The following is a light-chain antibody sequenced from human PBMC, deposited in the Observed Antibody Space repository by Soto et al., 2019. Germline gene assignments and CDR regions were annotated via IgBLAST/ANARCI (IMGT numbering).Light chain of an antibody. CDR3: QHYNSYSEA. CDR1: QAISSW. V-gene: IGKV1-5*03. J-gene: IGKJ1*01. Sequence: IQMTNSRSSLSASMGDRIDITCRASQAISSWLAWYQQKPGKAPKLLIYKASTLKSGVPSRFSGSGSGTEFTLTISSLQPDDFATYYCQHYNSYSEAFGQRTKVDIK. CDR2: KAS.